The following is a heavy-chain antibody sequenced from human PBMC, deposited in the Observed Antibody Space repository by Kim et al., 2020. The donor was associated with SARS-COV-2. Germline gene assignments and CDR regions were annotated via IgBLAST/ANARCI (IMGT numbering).Heavy chain of an antibody. Sequence: GGSLRLSCAASGFTFRSYAMHWVRQAPGKGLEYVSIISSNGNSTYYANSVKGRFTISRDNSKNTLYLQMGSLRAEDMAVYYCARDDYDFWSGYYPLFRYWGQGTLVTVSS. J-gene: IGHJ4*02. CDR1: GFTFRSYA. CDR3: ARDDYDFWSGYYPLFRY. V-gene: IGHV3-64*01. D-gene: IGHD3-3*01. CDR2: ISSNGNST.